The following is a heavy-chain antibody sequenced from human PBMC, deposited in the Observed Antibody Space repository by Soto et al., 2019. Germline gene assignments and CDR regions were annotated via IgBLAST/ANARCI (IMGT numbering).Heavy chain of an antibody. CDR2: MNPNSGNT. CDR3: ARWPDGYYYYGMDV. J-gene: IGHJ6*02. Sequence: QVQLVQSGAEVKKPGASVKVSCKASGYTFTSYDINWVRQATGQGLEWMGWMNPNSGNTGYAQKFQGRVTMTRNSSISTAYMELSSLRSEDTAVYYCARWPDGYYYYGMDVWGQGTTVTVSS. V-gene: IGHV1-8*01. CDR1: GYTFTSYD.